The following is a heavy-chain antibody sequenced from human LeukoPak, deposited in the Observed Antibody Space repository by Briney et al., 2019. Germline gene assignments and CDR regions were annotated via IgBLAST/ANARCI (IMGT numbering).Heavy chain of an antibody. CDR3: ARATSYWSGYYSKDWDAFDI. V-gene: IGHV1-2*02. Sequence: GASVKVSCKASGYTFAGYYMHWVRQAPGQGLEWMGWINPNSGGTNYAQKFQGRVTTTRDTSISTAYMELSRLRSDDTAVYYCARATSYWSGYYSKDWDAFDIWGQGTMVTVSS. D-gene: IGHD3-3*01. CDR2: INPNSGGT. J-gene: IGHJ3*02. CDR1: GYTFAGYY.